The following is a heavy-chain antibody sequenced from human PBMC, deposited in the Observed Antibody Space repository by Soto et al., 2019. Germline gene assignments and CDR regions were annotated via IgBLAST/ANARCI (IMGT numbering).Heavy chain of an antibody. J-gene: IGHJ3*01. Sequence: SVKVSCKASGYTFTNFGISWVRQAPGQGPEWMGGIIPFFGSVDYAQKFQDRVTITADVSTSTTYMELRSLRSEDTAVYYCARGHQYGGNSDAFEFWGQGTMVTVSS. V-gene: IGHV1-69*13. CDR2: IIPFFGSV. CDR3: ARGHQYGGNSDAFEF. CDR1: GYTFTNFG. D-gene: IGHD2-21*02.